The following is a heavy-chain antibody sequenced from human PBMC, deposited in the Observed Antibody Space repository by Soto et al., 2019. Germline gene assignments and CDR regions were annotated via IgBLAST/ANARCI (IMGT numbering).Heavy chain of an antibody. CDR1: GFSVSSNY. J-gene: IGHJ4*02. D-gene: IGHD3-22*01. V-gene: IGHV3-53*01. Sequence: PGGSLRLSCAISGFSVSSNYLSWVRQAPGKGLEWVSVIYSGGSTYYADSVKGRFTIPRDNSKNTLYLQMHSLRAEDTAVYYCARGPNYYDSSGYHEDYWGQGTLVTVSS. CDR2: IYSGGST. CDR3: ARGPNYYDSSGYHEDY.